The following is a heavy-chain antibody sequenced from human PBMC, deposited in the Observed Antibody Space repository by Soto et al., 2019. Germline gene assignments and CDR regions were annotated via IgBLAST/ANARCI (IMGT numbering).Heavy chain of an antibody. CDR1: GFTFSSYG. CDR2: IWYDGSNK. Sequence: QVQLVESGGGVVQPGRSLRLSCAASGFTFSSYGMHWVRQAPGKGLEWVAVIWYDGSNKYYADSVKGRFTISRDNSKNSLYLQMNRLRAEDTAVYYCARDFNVLGSYRATIDYWGQGTLVTVSS. J-gene: IGHJ4*02. D-gene: IGHD3-16*02. CDR3: ARDFNVLGSYRATIDY. V-gene: IGHV3-33*01.